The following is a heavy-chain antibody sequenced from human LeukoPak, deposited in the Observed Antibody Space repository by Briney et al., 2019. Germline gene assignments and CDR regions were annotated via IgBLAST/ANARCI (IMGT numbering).Heavy chain of an antibody. CDR1: GFTFSSYA. J-gene: IGHJ4*02. V-gene: IGHV3-23*01. Sequence: GGSLRLSCAASGFTFSSYAMSWVRQAPVKGLEWVSAISGSGGSTYYADSVKGRFTISRDNSKNTLYLQMNSLRAEDTAVYYCAKARQWLDDFDYWGQGTQVTVSS. CDR3: AKARQWLDDFDY. CDR2: ISGSGGST. D-gene: IGHD6-19*01.